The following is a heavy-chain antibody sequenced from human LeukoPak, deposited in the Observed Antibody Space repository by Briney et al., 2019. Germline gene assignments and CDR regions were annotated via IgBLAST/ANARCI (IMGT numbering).Heavy chain of an antibody. D-gene: IGHD6-6*01. V-gene: IGHV4-34*01. Sequence: SETLSLTCAVYGGSFSGYYWSWIRQPPGKGLEWIGEINHSGSTTYNPSLKSRVTISVDTSKNQFSLKLTSVTAADTAVYYCARHAPSIAARHLFDYWGQGTLVTVSS. CDR1: GGSFSGYY. J-gene: IGHJ4*02. CDR2: INHSGST. CDR3: ARHAPSIAARHLFDY.